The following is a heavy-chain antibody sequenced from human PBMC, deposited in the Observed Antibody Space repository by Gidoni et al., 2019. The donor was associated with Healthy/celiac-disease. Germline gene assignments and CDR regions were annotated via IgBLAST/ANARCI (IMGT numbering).Heavy chain of an antibody. J-gene: IGHJ4*02. Sequence: QITLKGSGPTLVKPTQTLTLTCTFSGFSLSPRGVGVGWLRQPPGKAMGWLALIYWNDDKRYSPSLKSRLTITKDTSKNQVVLTMTNMDPVDTATYYCAHMRITMFGVVVSHYFAYWGQGTLVTVSS. D-gene: IGHD3-3*01. CDR3: AHMRITMFGVVVSHYFAY. CDR1: GFSLSPRGVG. V-gene: IGHV2-5*01. CDR2: IYWNDDK.